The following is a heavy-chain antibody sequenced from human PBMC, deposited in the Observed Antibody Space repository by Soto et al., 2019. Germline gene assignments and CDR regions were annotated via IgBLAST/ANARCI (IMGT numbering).Heavy chain of an antibody. J-gene: IGHJ1*01. CDR1: GFSFSTNA. CDR2: ISYDGSNK. V-gene: IGHV3-30-3*01. CDR3: VRGGDSSGSYYRQYFQH. Sequence: QVQLVESGGGVVQPGRSLRLSCAASGFSFSTNAMNWVRQAPGKGLEWVAVISYDGSNKYYADSVKGRFTISRDNSKNTLYLQMNSLRAEDTAVYYCVRGGDSSGSYYRQYFQHWGQGTLVTVSS. D-gene: IGHD3-22*01.